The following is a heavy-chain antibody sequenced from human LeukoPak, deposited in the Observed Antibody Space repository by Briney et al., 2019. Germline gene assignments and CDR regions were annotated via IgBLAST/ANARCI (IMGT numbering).Heavy chain of an antibody. Sequence: SEPLSLTCSVSGASISSETSYWAWIRQPPGKGLEWIGSVYYSGNTYYNPSLKSRVTMSLDTTKNQFSLKLTSMTGADTAVYYCARDRYSRVVAEWFDPWGQGTLVTVSS. V-gene: IGHV4-39*07. D-gene: IGHD2-15*01. CDR1: GASISSETSY. J-gene: IGHJ5*02. CDR3: ARDRYSRVVAEWFDP. CDR2: VYYSGNT.